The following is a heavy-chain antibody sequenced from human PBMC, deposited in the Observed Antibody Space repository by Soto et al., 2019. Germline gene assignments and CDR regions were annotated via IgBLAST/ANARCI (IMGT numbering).Heavy chain of an antibody. J-gene: IGHJ5*02. CDR3: AKDSDYSRPNWFDP. CDR1: GFTFSSYA. Sequence: EVPLLESGGGLVQPGGSLRLSCAASGFTFSSYAMSWVRQAPGKGLEWVSAISGSGGSTYYADSVKGRFTISRDKSKDTLYLQMNSLRAEDTAVYYCAKDSDYSRPNWFDPWGQGTLVTVSS. V-gene: IGHV3-23*01. D-gene: IGHD4-17*01. CDR2: ISGSGGST.